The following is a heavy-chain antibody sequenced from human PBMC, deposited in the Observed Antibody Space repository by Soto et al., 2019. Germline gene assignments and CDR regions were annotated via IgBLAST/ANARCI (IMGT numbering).Heavy chain of an antibody. Sequence: SETLSLTCTVSXXXXXXXXXXWIRQPPGKGLEWIGYIYYSGSTNYNPSLKSRVTISVDTSKNQFSLKLSSVTAADTAVYYCASSHTATMIYYYGMDVWGQGTTVTVSS. V-gene: IGHV4-59*01. D-gene: IGHD5-18*01. CDR3: ASSHTATMIYYYGMDV. CDR2: IYYSGST. J-gene: IGHJ6*02. CDR1: XXXXXXXX.